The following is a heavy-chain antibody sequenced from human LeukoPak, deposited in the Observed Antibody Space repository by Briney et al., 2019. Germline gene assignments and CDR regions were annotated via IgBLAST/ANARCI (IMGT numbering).Heavy chain of an antibody. CDR2: ISYDGSNK. D-gene: IGHD2-2*01. Sequence: GRSLRLSCAASGFTFSSYAMHWVRQAPGKGLEWVAVISYDGSNKYYADSVKGRFTISRDNAKNSLYLQMNSLRAEDTAVYYCARDFGYCSSTSCPYMDVWGKGTTVTVSS. CDR3: ARDFGYCSSTSCPYMDV. V-gene: IGHV3-30-3*01. J-gene: IGHJ6*03. CDR1: GFTFSSYA.